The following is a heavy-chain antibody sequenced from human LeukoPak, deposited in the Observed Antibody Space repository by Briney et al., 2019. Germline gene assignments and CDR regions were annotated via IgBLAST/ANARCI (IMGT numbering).Heavy chain of an antibody. CDR2: IKQDGSEK. J-gene: IGHJ3*02. V-gene: IGHV3-7*01. D-gene: IGHD3-10*01. CDR3: AREPGIGYAFDI. CDR1: GFTFTNSW. Sequence: PGGSLRLSCVVPGFTFTNSWMTWVRQTPGKGLEWVANIKQDGSEKHYVDSVKGRFTISRDNTKNSLYLQMNSLRAEDTAVYYCAREPGIGYAFDIWGQGTMVTVSS.